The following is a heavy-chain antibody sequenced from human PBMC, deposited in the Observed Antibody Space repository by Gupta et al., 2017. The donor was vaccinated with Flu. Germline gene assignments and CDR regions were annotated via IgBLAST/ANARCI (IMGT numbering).Heavy chain of an antibody. Sequence: QVQLQQWGAGLLKPSETLSLTCAVYGGSFSGYYWSWIRQPPGKGLEWIGENNHSGSTNYNPSLKSRVTISVDTSKNQFSLKLSSVTAADTAVYYCARGHFRTGFDPWGQGTLVTVSS. CDR3: ARGHFRTGFDP. J-gene: IGHJ5*02. CDR2: NNHSGST. V-gene: IGHV4-34*01. D-gene: IGHD1/OR15-1a*01. CDR1: GGSFSGYY.